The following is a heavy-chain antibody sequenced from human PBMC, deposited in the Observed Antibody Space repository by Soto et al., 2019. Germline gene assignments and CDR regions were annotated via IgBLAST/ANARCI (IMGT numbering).Heavy chain of an antibody. CDR3: ARVVGCPNGVCYAVYYGMDV. CDR2: IIAIFRTS. D-gene: IGHD2-8*01. J-gene: IGHJ6*02. Sequence: QVQLVQSGAEVKKPGSSVKVSCKASGGTFSSSAISWVRQAPGQGLEWMGGIIAIFRTSIYAQRFQVRVTINADESTSPVYMELSSLRSEDTAVYYCARVVGCPNGVCYAVYYGMDVWGQGTTVTVSS. CDR1: GGTFSSSA. V-gene: IGHV1-69*01.